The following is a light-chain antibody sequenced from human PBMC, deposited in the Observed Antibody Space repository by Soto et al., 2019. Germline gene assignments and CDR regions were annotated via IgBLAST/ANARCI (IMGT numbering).Light chain of an antibody. CDR2: EVS. V-gene: IGLV2-14*01. Sequence: QSVLAQPASVSGSPGQSITISCTGTSSDIGNYNYVSWYQQHPGKAPKLMIYEVSNRPSGVSNRFSGSKSGNTASLTISGLQAEDEADYYCSSYTSSSTLTYVFGTGPKVTLL. CDR1: SSDIGNYNY. J-gene: IGLJ1*01. CDR3: SSYTSSSTLTYV.